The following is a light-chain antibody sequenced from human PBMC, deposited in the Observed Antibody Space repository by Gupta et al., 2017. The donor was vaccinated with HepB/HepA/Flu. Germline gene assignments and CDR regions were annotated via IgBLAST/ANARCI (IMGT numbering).Light chain of an antibody. CDR2: YDS. Sequence: SYPLTQPLSVSVAPGKTARLTCVGNNIGSKSVHWYQQKPGQAPVLVIYYDSDRPSGIPERFSGSNSGNTATLTISRVEAGDEADYYCQVWDSSSDHPWVFGGGTKLTVL. V-gene: IGLV3-21*04. CDR1: NIGSKS. J-gene: IGLJ3*02. CDR3: QVWDSSSDHPWV.